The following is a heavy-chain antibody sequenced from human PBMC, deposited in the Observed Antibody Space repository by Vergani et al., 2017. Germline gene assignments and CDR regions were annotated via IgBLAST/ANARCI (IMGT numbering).Heavy chain of an antibody. CDR2: INHSGST. CDR3: ARRIAVAGPFRDY. Sequence: QVQLQQWGAGLLKPSETLSLTCAVYGGSFSGYYWSWIRQPPGKGLEWIGEINHSGSTTYNPSLKSRVTISVDKSKNQFSLKLSSVTAADTAVYYCARRIAVAGPFRDYWGQGTLVTVSS. D-gene: IGHD6-19*01. J-gene: IGHJ4*02. CDR1: GGSFSGYY. V-gene: IGHV4-34*01.